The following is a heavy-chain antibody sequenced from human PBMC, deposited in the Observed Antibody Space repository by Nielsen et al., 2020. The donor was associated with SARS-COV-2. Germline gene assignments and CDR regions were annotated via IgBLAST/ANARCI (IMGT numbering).Heavy chain of an antibody. Sequence: GESLKISCAASGFTFSSYGMHWVRQAPGKGLEWVAVISYDGSNKYYADSVKGRFTISRDNSKNTLYLQMNSLRAEDTAVYYCARVSQLGYWYFDLWGRGTLVTVSS. V-gene: IGHV3-30*03. CDR1: GFTFSSYG. D-gene: IGHD1-1*01. CDR2: ISYDGSNK. CDR3: ARVSQLGYWYFDL. J-gene: IGHJ2*01.